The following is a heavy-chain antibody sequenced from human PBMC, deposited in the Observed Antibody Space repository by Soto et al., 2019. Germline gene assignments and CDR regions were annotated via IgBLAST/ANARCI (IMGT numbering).Heavy chain of an antibody. V-gene: IGHV1-69*13. Sequence: ASVKVSCKAPGGTFSNYALTWVRQAPGQGLEWMGWIILGSANYAQKFQDRLTITADGPTNISYMELTSLTSEDTARYYCARADYNSDYLLLYVDYWGQGPPVTVSS. D-gene: IGHD3-22*01. J-gene: IGHJ4*02. CDR3: ARADYNSDYLLLYVDY. CDR2: IILGSA. CDR1: GGTFSNYA.